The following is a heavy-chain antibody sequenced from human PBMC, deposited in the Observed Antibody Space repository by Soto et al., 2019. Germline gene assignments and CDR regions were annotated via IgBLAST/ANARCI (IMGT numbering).Heavy chain of an antibody. Sequence: GGSLRLSCAASGFTFSSYAMHWVRQAPGKALEWVAVISYDGSNKYYADSVKGRFTISRDNSKNTLYLQMNSLRAEDTAVYYCVVIPQHWGQGTLVTVSS. J-gene: IGHJ1*01. CDR3: VVIPQH. CDR2: ISYDGSNK. D-gene: IGHD3-16*02. V-gene: IGHV3-30-3*01. CDR1: GFTFSSYA.